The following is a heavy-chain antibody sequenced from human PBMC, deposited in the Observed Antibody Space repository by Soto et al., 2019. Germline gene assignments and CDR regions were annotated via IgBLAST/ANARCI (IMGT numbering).Heavy chain of an antibody. CDR2: FHHSGYT. V-gene: IGHV4-34*01. J-gene: IGHJ5*01. CDR3: GRSSPRCDGDKCYHWFDP. CDR1: GGPFSGYY. Sequence: PSETLSLTCNVSGGPFSGYYWSWVRQSPEMWLLWIGDFHHSGYTKYNPSLRSRVTLSGNTSKKQFSLRLTSVTAADTAVYFCGRSSPRCDGDKCYHWFDPWGPGTLVTVSS. D-gene: IGHD2-21*02.